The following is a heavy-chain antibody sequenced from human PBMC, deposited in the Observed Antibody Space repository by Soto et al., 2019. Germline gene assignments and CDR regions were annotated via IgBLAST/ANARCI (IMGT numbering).Heavy chain of an antibody. Sequence: ASVKVSCKASGYTFTGYYMHWVRQAPGQGLEWMGWINPNSGGTNYAQKFQGRVTMTRDTSISTAYMELSRLRSDDTAVYYCARDLEYYYDSSVSYYFDYCGQGTTVTVSS. J-gene: IGHJ4*03. V-gene: IGHV1-2*02. D-gene: IGHD3-22*01. CDR1: GYTFTGYY. CDR3: ARDLEYYYDSSVSYYFDY. CDR2: INPNSGGT.